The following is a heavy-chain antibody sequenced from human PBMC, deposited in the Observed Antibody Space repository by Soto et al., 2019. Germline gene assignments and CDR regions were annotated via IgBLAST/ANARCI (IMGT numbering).Heavy chain of an antibody. Sequence: QVQLQESGPGLLKPSQTLSLTCTVSGGSISRGGYFWSWIRQHPGKGLEWIGYIYYSGSTYYDPSLKSRVTISLDTSKSQFSLKLSSVTAADTGVYYCARTGLNFDYWGQGTLLTVSS. V-gene: IGHV4-31*03. J-gene: IGHJ4*02. CDR2: IYYSGST. D-gene: IGHD1-1*01. CDR1: GGSISRGGYF. CDR3: ARTGLNFDY.